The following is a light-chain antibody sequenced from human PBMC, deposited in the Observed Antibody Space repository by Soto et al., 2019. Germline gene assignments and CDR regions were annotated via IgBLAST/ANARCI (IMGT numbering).Light chain of an antibody. CDR3: LQFSTYPRT. Sequence: DIQMTQSPSAMSASVGDRVTITCRASQGIDIYLAWFQQKPGKVPERLIYGASSLQSGVPSRFSGSGSGTEFTLTISSLQPEDFATYYCLQFSTYPRTFGQGTRVEV. J-gene: IGKJ1*01. CDR2: GAS. CDR1: QGIDIY. V-gene: IGKV1-17*03.